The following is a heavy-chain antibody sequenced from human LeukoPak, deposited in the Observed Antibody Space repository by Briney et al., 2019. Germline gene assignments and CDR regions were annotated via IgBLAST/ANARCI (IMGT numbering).Heavy chain of an antibody. D-gene: IGHD5-12*01. CDR2: INHSGST. V-gene: IGHV4-34*01. Sequence: KTSETLSLTCAVYGGSFSGYYWSWIRQPPGKGLEWIGEINHSGSTNYNPSPKSRVTISVDTSKNQFSLKLSSVTAADTAVYYCARATYSGYEYFDYWGQGTLVTVSS. J-gene: IGHJ4*02. CDR3: ARATYSGYEYFDY. CDR1: GGSFSGYY.